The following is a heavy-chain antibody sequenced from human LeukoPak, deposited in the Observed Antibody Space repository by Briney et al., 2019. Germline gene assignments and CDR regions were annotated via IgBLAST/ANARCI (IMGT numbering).Heavy chain of an antibody. Sequence: ASVKVSCKASGYTFTSYGISWVRPAPGQGLEWVGWISAYNGNTNYAQKLQGRVTMTTDTSTSTAYMELRSLRSDVTAVYYCARVGGRREQWRVFDYWGQGTLVTVSS. CDR3: ARVGGRREQWRVFDY. CDR1: GYTFTSYG. CDR2: ISAYNGNT. D-gene: IGHD6-19*01. V-gene: IGHV1-18*01. J-gene: IGHJ4*02.